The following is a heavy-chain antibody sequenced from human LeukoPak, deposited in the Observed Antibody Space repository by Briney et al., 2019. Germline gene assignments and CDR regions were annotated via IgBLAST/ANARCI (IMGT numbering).Heavy chain of an antibody. CDR3: ARGWGIYYMDV. CDR1: GGSFSGYY. CDR2: INHSGST. Sequence: SETMSLTCAVYGGSFSGYYWSWIRQPPGKGLEWTGEINHSGSTNYNPSLKSRVTILVDTSKNQFSLKLSSVTAADTAVYYCARGWGIYYMDVWGKGTTVTVSS. D-gene: IGHD3-16*01. J-gene: IGHJ6*03. V-gene: IGHV4-34*01.